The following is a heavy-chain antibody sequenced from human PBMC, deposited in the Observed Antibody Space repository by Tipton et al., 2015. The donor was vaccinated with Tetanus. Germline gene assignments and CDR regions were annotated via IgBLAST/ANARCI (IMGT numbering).Heavy chain of an antibody. CDR3: ARHLYGYWFDP. J-gene: IGHJ5*02. Sequence: TLSLTCTVSGGSISGYYWTWMRQPPGKGLEWIASIYFEGSTYYNPSLKNRVTIAVDTAQNLFSLSLTSVTAADTAVYYCARHLYGYWFDPWGQGALVTVSS. CDR2: IYFEGST. D-gene: IGHD3-10*01. V-gene: IGHV4-59*04. CDR1: GGSISGYY.